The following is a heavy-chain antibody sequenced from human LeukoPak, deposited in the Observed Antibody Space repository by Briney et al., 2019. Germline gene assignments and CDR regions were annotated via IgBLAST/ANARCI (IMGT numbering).Heavy chain of an antibody. Sequence: SGGSLRLSCTASGFTFGDYAMSWFRQAPGKGRECVGFIRSKAYGGTTEYAASVKGRFTISRDDSKSIAYLQMNGLKTDDTAVYYCTGLKGTGWPIDYWGQGTLVTVSS. CDR1: GFTFGDYA. CDR2: IRSKAYGGTT. J-gene: IGHJ4*02. CDR3: TGLKGTGWPIDY. D-gene: IGHD6-19*01. V-gene: IGHV3-49*03.